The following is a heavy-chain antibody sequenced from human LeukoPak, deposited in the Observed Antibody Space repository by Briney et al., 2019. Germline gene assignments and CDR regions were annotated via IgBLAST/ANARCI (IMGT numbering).Heavy chain of an antibody. CDR1: GGSISSYY. CDR3: ARDLPGGDGYTLEY. J-gene: IGHJ4*02. V-gene: IGHV4-59*01. CDR2: IYYSGGT. Sequence: SETLSLTCTVSGGSISSYYWSWIRQPPGKGLEWIGYIYYSGGTNYNPSLKSRVTISVDTSKNQFSLKLSSVTAADTAVYYCARDLPGGDGYTLEYWGQGTLVTVSS. D-gene: IGHD5-24*01.